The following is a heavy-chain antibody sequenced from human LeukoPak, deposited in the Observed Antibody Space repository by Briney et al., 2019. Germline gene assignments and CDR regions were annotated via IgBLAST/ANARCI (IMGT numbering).Heavy chain of an antibody. CDR1: GYTLTELS. D-gene: IGHD6-19*01. V-gene: IGHV1-24*01. CDR3: ATGIAVAQANWFDP. Sequence: ASVKVSCKVSGYTLTELSMHWVRQAPGEGLEWMGGFDPEDGETIYAQKFQGRVTMTEDTSTDTAYMELSSLRSEDTAVYYCATGIAVAQANWFDPWGQGTLVTVSS. CDR2: FDPEDGET. J-gene: IGHJ5*02.